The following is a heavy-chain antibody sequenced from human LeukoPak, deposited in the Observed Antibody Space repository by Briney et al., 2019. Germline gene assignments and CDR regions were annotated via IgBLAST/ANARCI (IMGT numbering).Heavy chain of an antibody. D-gene: IGHD3-22*01. Sequence: GGSLRLSCAASGFTFRNYAMYWVRQAPGKGLEWVSLISGRGDTTDSADSVKGRFTISRDNSRNTLYLQLNSLRADDTAVYYCAKEGDHHYDGRTLLPQYYFDRWGQGTLVTVSS. V-gene: IGHV3-23*01. CDR3: AKEGDHHYDGRTLLPQYYFDR. J-gene: IGHJ4*02. CDR2: ISGRGDTT. CDR1: GFTFRNYA.